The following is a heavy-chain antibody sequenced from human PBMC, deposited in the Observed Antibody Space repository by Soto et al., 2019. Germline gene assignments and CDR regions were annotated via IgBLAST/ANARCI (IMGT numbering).Heavy chain of an antibody. CDR1: GGTFSSYA. D-gene: IGHD1-20*01. V-gene: IGHV1-69*12. CDR2: IIPIFGTA. Sequence: QVQLVQSGAEVKKPGSSVKVSCKASGGTFSSYAINWVRQAPGQGLEWMGGIIPIFGTADYAQKFQGRVTITADESTSIAYMELSSLRSEDTAVYYGASRIAGSLNSYYGMDGWGQGTTVTVSS. J-gene: IGHJ6*02. CDR3: ASRIAGSLNSYYGMDG.